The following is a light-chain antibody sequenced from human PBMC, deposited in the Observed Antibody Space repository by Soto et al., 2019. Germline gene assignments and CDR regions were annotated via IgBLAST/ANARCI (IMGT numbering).Light chain of an antibody. CDR2: DAS. CDR3: QQYGSSSIT. Sequence: EIVMAQSPATLSVSPGERATLSCRASQSVGSNLAWYQQKPGQAPRLLIYDASNRATGIPARFSGSGSGTDFTLTISSLEPEDFAVYYCQQYGSSSITFGQGTRLEIK. CDR1: QSVGSN. V-gene: IGKV3D-15*01. J-gene: IGKJ5*01.